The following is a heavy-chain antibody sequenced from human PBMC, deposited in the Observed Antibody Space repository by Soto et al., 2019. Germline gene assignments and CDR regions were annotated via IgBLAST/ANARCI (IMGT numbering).Heavy chain of an antibody. Sequence: SETLSLTCAVYGGSFSGYYWSWIRQPPGKGLEWIGEINHSGSTNYNPSLKSRVTISVDTSKNQFSLKLSSVTAADTAVYYCARGEDYWGQGTLVTVSS. J-gene: IGHJ4*02. V-gene: IGHV4-34*01. CDR1: GGSFSGYY. CDR2: INHSGST. CDR3: ARGEDY.